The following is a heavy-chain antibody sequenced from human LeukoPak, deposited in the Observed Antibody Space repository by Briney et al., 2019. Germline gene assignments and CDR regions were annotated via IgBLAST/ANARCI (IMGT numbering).Heavy chain of an antibody. CDR1: GFTFDDYA. CDR3: AKDWYSSSSVHFDY. CDR2: ISWNSGRI. Sequence: GGSLRLSCAASGFTFDDYAMHWVRQAPGKGLEWVSGISWNSGRIGYADSVKGRFTISRDNAKNSLYLQMNSLRAEDTALYYCAKDWYSSSSVHFDYWGQGTLVTVSS. D-gene: IGHD6-6*01. J-gene: IGHJ4*02. V-gene: IGHV3-9*01.